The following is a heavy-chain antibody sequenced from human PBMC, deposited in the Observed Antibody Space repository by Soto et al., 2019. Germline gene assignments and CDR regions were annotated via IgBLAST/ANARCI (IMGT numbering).Heavy chain of an antibody. CDR1: GYTFTGYY. Sequence: SVKVSCKASGYTFTGYYMHWVRQAPGQGLEWMGWINPNSGGTNYAQKFQGWVTMTRDTSISTAYMELSKLRSDDTAVYYCARASYVWGSYRSNWFDTWGQGTLVTVSA. CDR3: ARASYVWGSYRSNWFDT. CDR2: INPNSGGT. J-gene: IGHJ5*02. D-gene: IGHD3-16*02. V-gene: IGHV1-2*04.